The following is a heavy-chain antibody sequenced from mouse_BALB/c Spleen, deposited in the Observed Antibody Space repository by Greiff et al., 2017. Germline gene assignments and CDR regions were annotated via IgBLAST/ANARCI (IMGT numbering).Heavy chain of an antibody. CDR2: ISSGGSYT. V-gene: IGHV5-6*01. J-gene: IGHJ4*01. CDR3: ARQERYDGYAMDY. D-gene: IGHD2-14*01. Sequence: EVQVVESGGDLVKPGGSLKLSCAASGFTFSSYGMSWVRQTPDKRLEWVATISSGGSYTYYPDSVKGRFTISRDNAKNTLYLQMSSLKSEDTAMYYCARQERYDGYAMDYWGQGTSVTVSS. CDR1: GFTFSSYG.